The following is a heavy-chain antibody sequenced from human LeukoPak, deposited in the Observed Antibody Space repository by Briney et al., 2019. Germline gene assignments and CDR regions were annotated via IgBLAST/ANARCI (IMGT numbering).Heavy chain of an antibody. CDR3: ARVESEYQLPPFQYYGMDV. V-gene: IGHV7-4-1*02. D-gene: IGHD2-2*01. CDR1: GYTFTSYA. J-gene: IGHJ6*02. CDR2: INTNTGNP. Sequence: ASVKVSCKASGYTFTSYAMNWVRQAPGQGLEWMGWINTNTGNPTYAQGFTGRFVFPLDTSVSTAYLQISSLKAEDTAVYYCARVESEYQLPPFQYYGMDVWGQGTTVTVSS.